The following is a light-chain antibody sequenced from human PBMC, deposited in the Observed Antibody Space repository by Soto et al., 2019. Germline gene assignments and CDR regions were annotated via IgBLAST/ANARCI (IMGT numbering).Light chain of an antibody. CDR1: QSVISY. J-gene: IGKJ2*01. CDR2: DAS. V-gene: IGKV3-11*01. CDR3: QQPYT. Sequence: EIVLTQSPATLSLSPGERATLSCRASQSVISYLVWYQQKPGQAPRLLIYDASNRATGIPARFSGSGSGTDFTLTIGSLEPEDFAVYYCQQPYTFGQGTKLEIK.